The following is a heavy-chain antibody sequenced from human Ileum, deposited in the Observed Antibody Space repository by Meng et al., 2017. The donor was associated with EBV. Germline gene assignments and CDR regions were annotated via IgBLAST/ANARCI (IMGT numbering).Heavy chain of an antibody. CDR1: GLSFSGYG. J-gene: IGHJ4*02. V-gene: IGHV3-23*01. D-gene: IGHD6-13*01. CDR2: ISGSGAGT. Sequence: LWVCVEGVVKPGGSLWLSWSVSGLSFSGYGMSWVRQAPGKGLEWVSAISGSGAGTHYTESVKGRFTISRDNSKNTMYLQMNSLRAEDTAVYYCTTSHSISGGVFDHWGQGTLVTVSS. CDR3: TTSHSISGGVFDH.